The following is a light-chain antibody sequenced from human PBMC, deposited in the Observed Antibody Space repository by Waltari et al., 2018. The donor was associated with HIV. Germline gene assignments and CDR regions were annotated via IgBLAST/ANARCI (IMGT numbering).Light chain of an antibody. V-gene: IGLV2-23*02. CDR2: ELS. J-gene: IGLJ2*01. CDR1: RSDVGVYNL. CDR3: CAYAGSTTYVI. Sequence: QSALTPPASVSGSPGQSLTITCTRTRSDVGVYNLGPWYQQHPGKAPKLMIYELSKRPSGVSNRFSGSKSGNTASLTISGLQAEDEADYYCCAYAGSTTYVIFGGGTKLTVL.